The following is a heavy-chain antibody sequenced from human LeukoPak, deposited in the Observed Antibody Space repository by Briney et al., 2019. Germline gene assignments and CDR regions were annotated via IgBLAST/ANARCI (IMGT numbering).Heavy chain of an antibody. CDR2: IYYSGST. D-gene: IGHD1-14*01. J-gene: IGHJ6*03. CDR3: ARVDNHSGYYYYYMDV. CDR1: GGSISSSSYY. V-gene: IGHV4-39*07. Sequence: PSETLSLTCTVSGGSISSSSYYWGWIRQPPGKGLEWIGSIYYSGSTYYNPSLKSRVTISVDTSKNQFSLKLSSVTAADTAVYYCARVDNHSGYYYYYMDVWGKGTTVTVSS.